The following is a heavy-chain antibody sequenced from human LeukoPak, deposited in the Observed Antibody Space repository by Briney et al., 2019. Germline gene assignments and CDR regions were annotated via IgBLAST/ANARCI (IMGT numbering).Heavy chain of an antibody. D-gene: IGHD3-16*02. J-gene: IGHJ3*02. CDR2: IYYSGST. CDR3: ASYVWGSYRPNDAFDI. CDR1: GGTISSSSYY. Sequence: TSESLSLTCTVSGGTISSSSYYWGWLREPPGRGLDWFGSIYYSGSTYYNQSLKSRVTISVDTSKNQFSLKLSSVTAADTAVYYCASYVWGSYRPNDAFDIWGQGTMVTVFS. V-gene: IGHV4-39*07.